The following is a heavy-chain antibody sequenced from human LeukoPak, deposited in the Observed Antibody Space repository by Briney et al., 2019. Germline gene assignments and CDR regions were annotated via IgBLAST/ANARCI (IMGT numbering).Heavy chain of an antibody. V-gene: IGHV4-61*02. J-gene: IGHJ4*02. Sequence: SQTLSLTCTVSGGSISSGNYYWSWIRQPAGKGLEWIGRINTSGSTNYNPSLKSRVTILVDTSKNQFSLRLSSVTAADTAVYYCARAWGRDFNYWGQGTLVTVSS. D-gene: IGHD7-27*01. CDR2: INTSGST. CDR1: GGSISSGNYY. CDR3: ARAWGRDFNY.